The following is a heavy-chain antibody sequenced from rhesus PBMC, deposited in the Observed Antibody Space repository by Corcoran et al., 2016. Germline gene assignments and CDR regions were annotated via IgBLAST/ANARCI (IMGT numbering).Heavy chain of an antibody. V-gene: IGHV4-169*01. D-gene: IGHD1-14*01. Sequence: QLQLQESGPGLVKPSETLSVTCAVSGGSISSSYWSWIRQAPGKGREWIGYIYGIGSSTNYNPSLKSRVTLSVDTSKNQLSLKLSSVTTADTAVYYCARAPDGWNDGYYWGQGVLVTVSS. CDR3: ARAPDGWNDGYY. CDR1: GGSISSSY. J-gene: IGHJ4*01. CDR2: IYGIGSST.